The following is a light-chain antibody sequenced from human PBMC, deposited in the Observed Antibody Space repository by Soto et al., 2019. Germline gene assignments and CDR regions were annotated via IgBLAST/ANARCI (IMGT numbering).Light chain of an antibody. Sequence: EIVMTQSPATLSVSPGERATLSCRASQSVSSNLAGYQQKPGQAPRLLIYGASTRATGIPARFSGSGSGTEFTLTISSLQSEDFAVYYCQQYNNWPPLFGGGTKVDI. CDR2: GAS. CDR3: QQYNNWPPL. J-gene: IGKJ4*01. V-gene: IGKV3-15*01. CDR1: QSVSSN.